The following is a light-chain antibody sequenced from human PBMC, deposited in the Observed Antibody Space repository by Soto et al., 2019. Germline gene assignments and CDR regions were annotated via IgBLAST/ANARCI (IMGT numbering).Light chain of an antibody. CDR2: EVS. CDR1: SSDVGGYNY. J-gene: IGLJ2*01. Sequence: QSALTQPASVSGSPGQSITISCTGTSSDVGGYNYVSWYQHHPGTAPKLIIYEVSNRPSGVSNRFSASKSGNTASLTISWLQDEEEADYHCSSYTKVSPVGVGGGTKRTVL. CDR3: SSYTKVSPVG. V-gene: IGLV2-14*01.